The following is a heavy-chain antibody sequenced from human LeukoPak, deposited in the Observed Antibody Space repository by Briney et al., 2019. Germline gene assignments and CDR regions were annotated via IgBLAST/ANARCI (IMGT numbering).Heavy chain of an antibody. D-gene: IGHD3-22*01. CDR2: ISSSSSYI. CDR3: ARDGEFYYDSSSY. CDR1: GFTFSSYT. J-gene: IGHJ4*02. Sequence: GGSLRLSCAASGFTFSSYTMNWVRQAPGKGLEWVSSISSSSSYIYYADSVKGRFTISRDNAKNSLYLQMNSLRAEDTAVYYCARDGEFYYDSSSYWGQGSLVTVSS. V-gene: IGHV3-21*04.